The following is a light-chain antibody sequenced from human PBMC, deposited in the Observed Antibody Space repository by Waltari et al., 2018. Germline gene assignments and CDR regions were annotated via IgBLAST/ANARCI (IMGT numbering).Light chain of an antibody. CDR3: SSYIDSSTLEL. V-gene: IGLV2-14*03. Sequence: SALTPPASFAGSPGPSITISSAGTSSDIGGYNVVSCYQQAPGNAPKLIIYDVSNRPSGVSGRFSGSKSGNTASLTISGLQAEDEADYYCSSYIDSSTLELFGGGTSLTVL. J-gene: IGLJ3*02. CDR2: DVS. CDR1: SSDIGGYNV.